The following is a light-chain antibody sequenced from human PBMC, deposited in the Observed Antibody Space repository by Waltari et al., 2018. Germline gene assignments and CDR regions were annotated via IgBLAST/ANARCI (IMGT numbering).Light chain of an antibody. V-gene: IGKV1-39*01. Sequence: DIQMTQSPSSLSASVGDRVTITCRASQTISRYLNWYQQKQGKPPKLLIYSASTLQNGVSSRFSGSGSGTDFTLTISSLQPADFGTYYCQQSYSTPRTFGQGTKVEVK. CDR1: QTISRY. CDR2: SAS. CDR3: QQSYSTPRT. J-gene: IGKJ1*01.